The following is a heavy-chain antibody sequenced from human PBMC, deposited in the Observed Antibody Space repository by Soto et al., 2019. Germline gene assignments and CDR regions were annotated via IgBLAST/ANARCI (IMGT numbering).Heavy chain of an antibody. Sequence: GGSLRLSCAASGFTFSSYAMHWVRQAPGKGLEWVAVISYDGSNKYYADSVKGRFTISRDNSKNTLYLQMNSLRAEDTAVYYCARANSEDGMDVWGQGTTVTVSS. V-gene: IGHV3-30-3*01. CDR1: GFTFSSYA. J-gene: IGHJ6*02. D-gene: IGHD2-21*01. CDR2: ISYDGSNK. CDR3: ARANSEDGMDV.